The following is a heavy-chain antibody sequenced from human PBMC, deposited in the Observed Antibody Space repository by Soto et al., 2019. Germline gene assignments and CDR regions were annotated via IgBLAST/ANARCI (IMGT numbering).Heavy chain of an antibody. V-gene: IGHV4-30-4*01. CDR1: GVSIISGDYY. Sequence: SETLSLTCTGSGVSIISGDYYWILIRQPTGKGLEWIGYIYYSGSTYYNPSLKSRVTISVDTSKNQFSLKLSSVTAADTAVYYCATNSRALRGGICPYYQHHCGMELSGQGTSVSV. J-gene: IGHJ6*02. CDR3: ATNSRALRGGICPYYQHHCGMEL. D-gene: IGHD3-10*01. CDR2: IYYSGST.